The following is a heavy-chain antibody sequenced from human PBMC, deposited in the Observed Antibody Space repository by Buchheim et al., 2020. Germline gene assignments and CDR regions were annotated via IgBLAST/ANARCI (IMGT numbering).Heavy chain of an antibody. CDR2: IGIDGSTS. Sequence: EVQLVESGGGLVQPGGSLRLSCVASGFTFSPYWMHWVRQAPGKGLVWVSRIGIDGSTSNYADSVKGRFTISRDNVKNMLYLQMDSLRAEDTAVYFCGRGGSNTARGMDVWGQGTT. V-gene: IGHV3-74*01. D-gene: IGHD5-18*01. CDR3: GRGGSNTARGMDV. J-gene: IGHJ6*02. CDR1: GFTFSPYW.